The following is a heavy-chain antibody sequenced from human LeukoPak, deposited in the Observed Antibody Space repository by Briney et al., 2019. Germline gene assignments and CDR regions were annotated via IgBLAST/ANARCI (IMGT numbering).Heavy chain of an antibody. J-gene: IGHJ4*02. Sequence: GGSLRLSCAASGFTFSSYAMSWVRQAPGKGLEWVSAISGSGGSTYYADSVKGRFTISRDNSKDTPYLQMNSLRAEDTAVYYCAKRGGHYYDSSGYGDYWGQGTLVTISS. CDR1: GFTFSSYA. CDR2: ISGSGGST. D-gene: IGHD3-22*01. V-gene: IGHV3-23*01. CDR3: AKRGGHYYDSSGYGDY.